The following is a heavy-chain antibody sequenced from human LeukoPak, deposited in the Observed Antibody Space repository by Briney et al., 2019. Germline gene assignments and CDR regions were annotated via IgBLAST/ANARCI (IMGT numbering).Heavy chain of an antibody. CDR3: ASDSSGYTPYYFDY. D-gene: IGHD3-22*01. CDR1: GYTFSSYA. J-gene: IGHJ4*02. Sequence: PPGGSLRLSCAASGYTFSSYAMSWVRQAPGKGLEWVSAISGSGGSTYYADSVKGRFTISRDNSKNTLYLQMNSLRAEDTAVYYCASDSSGYTPYYFDYWGQGTLVTVSS. CDR2: ISGSGGST. V-gene: IGHV3-23*01.